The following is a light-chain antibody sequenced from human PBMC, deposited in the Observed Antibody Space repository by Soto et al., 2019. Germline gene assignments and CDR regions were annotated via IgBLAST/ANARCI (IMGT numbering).Light chain of an antibody. V-gene: IGKV1-8*01. J-gene: IGKJ1*01. CDR2: AAS. Sequence: AIRMTQSPSSLSASTCDRGTSTCRAIQGIRSYLAWYQQKPVKAPKLLIYAASTLQSGVPSRFSGSGSGTEFTLTISCLQSEDFATYYCQQYYSYPQTFGQGTKVEIK. CDR1: QGIRSY. CDR3: QQYYSYPQT.